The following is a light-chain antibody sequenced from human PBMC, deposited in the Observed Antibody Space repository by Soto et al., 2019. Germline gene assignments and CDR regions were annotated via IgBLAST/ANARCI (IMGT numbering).Light chain of an antibody. CDR3: KSYDSSVSGSYV. CDR1: SSNIGAGSD. V-gene: IGLV1-40*01. Sequence: QSVLTQPPSVSGAPGQRVTISCTGSSSNIGAGSDVHWYQQLPGTAPKLLIYVNINRPSGVPDRFSGSRYGTSASLAITGRQAEDEADYYCKSYDSSVSGSYVFGTGTKLTVL. J-gene: IGLJ1*01. CDR2: VNI.